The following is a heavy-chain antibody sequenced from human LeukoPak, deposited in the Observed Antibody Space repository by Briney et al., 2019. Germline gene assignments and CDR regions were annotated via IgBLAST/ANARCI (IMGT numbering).Heavy chain of an antibody. CDR2: ISGSGGST. Sequence: GGSLRLSCAASGFTFSSFGLSWVRQAPGKGPEWVSAISGSGGSTYYADSVKGRFTISRDNSKNTLYLQMNSLRAEDTAVYFCAKEEGGTTVTNFDYWGQGTLVTVSS. V-gene: IGHV3-23*01. J-gene: IGHJ4*02. CDR3: AKEEGGTTVTNFDY. D-gene: IGHD4-17*01. CDR1: GFTFSSFG.